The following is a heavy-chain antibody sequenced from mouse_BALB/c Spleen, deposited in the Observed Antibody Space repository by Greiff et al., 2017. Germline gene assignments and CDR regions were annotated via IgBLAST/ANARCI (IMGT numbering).Heavy chain of an antibody. CDR2: ISSGSSYT. J-gene: IGHJ2*01. CDR3: QKDPFDY. V-gene: IGHV5-6-4*01. Sequence: EVKLMESGGGLVKPGGSLKLSCAASGFTFSSYTMAWVRQTPEKRLEWVATISSGSSYTYYPDSVKGRFTISRDNSKNTLYLQMSGLKSEDTAMYYCQKDPFDYWGQGTTLTVSS. CDR1: GFTFSSYT.